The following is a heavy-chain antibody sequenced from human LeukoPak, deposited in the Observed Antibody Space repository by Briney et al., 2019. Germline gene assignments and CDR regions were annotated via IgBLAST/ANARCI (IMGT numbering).Heavy chain of an antibody. J-gene: IGHJ3*02. CDR1: GFTVSSSY. CDR2: IYNDGTT. V-gene: IGHV3-53*01. CDR3: ARNILFAFDI. Sequence: GRSLRLSCAASGFTVSSSYMSWVRQAPGKGLDWVSIIYNDGTTYYSDSIECRFTISRYNSINRLYLQVNSLRAEDTAMYYCARNILFAFDIWGQGTMVTVSS.